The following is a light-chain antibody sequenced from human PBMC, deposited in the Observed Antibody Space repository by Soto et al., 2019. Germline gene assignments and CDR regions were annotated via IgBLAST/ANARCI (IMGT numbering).Light chain of an antibody. V-gene: IGKV3-20*01. CDR1: RSVSSSY. J-gene: IGKJ1*01. CDR3: QQYGSSRT. CDR2: GAS. Sequence: EIVLTQSPGTLSLSPGERATLSCRASRSVSSSYLAWYQQKPGQAPRLLIYGASSRATGIPDKFSGSGYGTDFTLTISRLEPEDLSVYYCQQYGSSRTFGQGTKVEIK.